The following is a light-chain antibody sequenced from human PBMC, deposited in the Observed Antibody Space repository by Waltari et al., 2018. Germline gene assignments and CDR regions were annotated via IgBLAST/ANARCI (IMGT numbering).Light chain of an antibody. Sequence: QSVLTQPPSVSGAPGQRVTISCTGSSSNIGTGYDVHWYQQLPGTAPNLLIYWNSSRPSGVPDRFSGSKSGTSASLAITGLQAEDEADYYCQSYDSSLSGSVFGGGTKLTVL. V-gene: IGLV1-40*01. J-gene: IGLJ2*01. CDR1: SSNIGTGYD. CDR3: QSYDSSLSGSV. CDR2: WNS.